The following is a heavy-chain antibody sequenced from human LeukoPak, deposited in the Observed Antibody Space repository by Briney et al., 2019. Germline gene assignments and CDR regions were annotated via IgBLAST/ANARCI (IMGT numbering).Heavy chain of an antibody. J-gene: IGHJ4*02. V-gene: IGHV5-51*01. Sequence: GESLKISRKGSGYSFTSYWIGWVRQMPGKGLEWMGIIYPGDSDTRYSPSFRGQVTISADKSISTAYLQWSSLKASDTAMCYCARPAGIQPWPLDYWGQGTLVTVSS. CDR3: ARPAGIQPWPLDY. D-gene: IGHD5-18*01. CDR1: GYSFTSYW. CDR2: IYPGDSDT.